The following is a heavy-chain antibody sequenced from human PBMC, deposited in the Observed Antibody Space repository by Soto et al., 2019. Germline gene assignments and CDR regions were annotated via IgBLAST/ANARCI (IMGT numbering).Heavy chain of an antibody. J-gene: IGHJ4*02. V-gene: IGHV1-69*01. Sequence: QEQLVQSGAEVKKPGSSVKVSCKDSGGLFSSFAISWVRQAPGQGLEWMGGIIPVFGTTNYAQTFQGRVTTTADESTNTAYMELSSLTSDDTAMYYCARGGGPYVWFNEFWGQGTQVTVSS. CDR3: ARGGGPYVWFNEF. CDR2: IIPVFGTT. D-gene: IGHD3-16*01. CDR1: GGLFSSFA.